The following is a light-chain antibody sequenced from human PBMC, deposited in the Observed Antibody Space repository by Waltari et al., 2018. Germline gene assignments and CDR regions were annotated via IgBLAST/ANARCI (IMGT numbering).Light chain of an antibody. V-gene: IGLV2-14*03. CDR1: SSYLGGYNY. Sequence: QSALAQPASVSGIPGQSISISCTGTSSYLGGYNYVSWYQQHSGKAPTVILYDVTYRPSGISNRFSGSKSGNTASLTIYGLQAEDEAYYYCSSYTSNISWVFGGGTKLTVL. CDR2: DVT. CDR3: SSYTSNISWV. J-gene: IGLJ3*02.